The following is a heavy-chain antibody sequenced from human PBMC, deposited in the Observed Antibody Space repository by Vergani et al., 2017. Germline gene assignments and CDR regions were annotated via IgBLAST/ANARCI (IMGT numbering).Heavy chain of an antibody. V-gene: IGHV1-2*02. CDR2: INPNSGGT. CDR1: GYTFTGHY. Sequence: QVQLAQSGAEVKKPGASVKVSCKASGYTFTGHYMHWVRQAPGQGLEWMGWINPNSGGTNYAQKFQGRVTMTRDTSISTAYMELSRLRSDNTAVYYCTRGWYYDSIAYWAYWGQGTLVTVSS. CDR3: TRGWYYDSIAYWAY. D-gene: IGHD3-22*01. J-gene: IGHJ4*01.